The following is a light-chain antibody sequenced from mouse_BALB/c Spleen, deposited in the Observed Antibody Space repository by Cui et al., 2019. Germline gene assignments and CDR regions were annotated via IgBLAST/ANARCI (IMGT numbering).Light chain of an antibody. Sequence: QIALTHSPTIMSASLGKEITLTGSASSSVSCVHWYQQRSGTSPKLLIYGTSNLASGVPSRFSGSGSGTFYSLTISSVEAEDAADYYCHQWSSYPWTFGGGTKLEIK. CDR3: HQWSSYPWT. CDR2: GTS. V-gene: IGKV4-80*01. CDR1: SSVSC. J-gene: IGKJ1*01.